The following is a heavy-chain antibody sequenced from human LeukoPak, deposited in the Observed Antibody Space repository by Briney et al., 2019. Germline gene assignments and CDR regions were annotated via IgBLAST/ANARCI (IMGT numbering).Heavy chain of an antibody. CDR3: ARRRGMGSLDY. V-gene: IGHV3-30*04. D-gene: IGHD2-8*01. CDR2: ISDDGKNK. CDR1: RFSFTTYT. Sequence: PGRSLRLSCAAARFSFTTYTMQWVRQAPGKGLEWVAGISDDGKNKFYADSVKGRFTISRDNSQNTLYLQMNSLRADDTAVYYCARRRGMGSLDYWGQGTLVTVSS. J-gene: IGHJ4*02.